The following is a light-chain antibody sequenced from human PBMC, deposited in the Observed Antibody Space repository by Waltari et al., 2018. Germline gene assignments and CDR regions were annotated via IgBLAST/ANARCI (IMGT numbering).Light chain of an antibody. V-gene: IGLV2-11*01. CDR3: CTYAGSYTQVV. CDR1: STDIGGYNS. CDR2: DVY. Sequence: QSALTQPRSVSGSPGQSVTISCTGTSTDIGGYNSVSWYQHHPGKAPTLMIFDVYKRPSGVPYRFSGSKSGNTASLTISGLQPEDEADYYCCTYAGSYTQVVFGGGTKLTVL. J-gene: IGLJ3*02.